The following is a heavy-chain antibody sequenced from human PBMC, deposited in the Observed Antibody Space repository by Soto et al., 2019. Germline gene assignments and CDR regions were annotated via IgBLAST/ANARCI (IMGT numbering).Heavy chain of an antibody. CDR3: APHYYGSGSYFAPEFGY. D-gene: IGHD3-10*01. V-gene: IGHV3-23*01. CDR1: GFTFSDYY. J-gene: IGHJ4*02. Sequence: PGGSLRLSCAASGFTFSDYYMSWVRQAPGKGLEWVSCMSGSGGKTYDADSVKGRFTISRDNSKNTLYLQMNSLRAEDTAVYYCAPHYYGSGSYFAPEFGYWGQGTLVTVSS. CDR2: MSGSGGKT.